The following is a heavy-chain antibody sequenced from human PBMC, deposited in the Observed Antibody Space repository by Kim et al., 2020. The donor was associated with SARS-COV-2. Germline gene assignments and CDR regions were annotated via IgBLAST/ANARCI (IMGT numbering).Heavy chain of an antibody. CDR2: IYYSGST. CDR1: GGSISSSSYY. D-gene: IGHD3-22*01. Sequence: SETLSLTCTVSGGSISSSSYYWGWIRQPPGKGLEWIGSIYYSGSTYYNPSLKSRVTISVDTSKNQFSLKLSSVTAADTAVYYCARGYYDSSGYFPEDHYGMDVWGQGTTVTVSS. V-gene: IGHV4-39*07. CDR3: ARGYYDSSGYFPEDHYGMDV. J-gene: IGHJ6*02.